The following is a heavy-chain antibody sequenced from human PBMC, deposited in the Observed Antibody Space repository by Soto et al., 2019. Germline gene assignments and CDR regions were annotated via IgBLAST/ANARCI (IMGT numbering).Heavy chain of an antibody. CDR2: ISYDGSNK. D-gene: IGHD3-22*01. CDR3: AKDVFAFVIDSSGLGGMDV. J-gene: IGHJ6*02. Sequence: PGGSLRLSCAASGFTFSSYGMHWVRQAPGKGLEWVAVISYDGSNKYYADSVKGRFTISRDNSKNTLYLQMNSLRAEDTAVYYCAKDVFAFVIDSSGLGGMDVWGQGTTVTVSS. CDR1: GFTFSSYG. V-gene: IGHV3-30*18.